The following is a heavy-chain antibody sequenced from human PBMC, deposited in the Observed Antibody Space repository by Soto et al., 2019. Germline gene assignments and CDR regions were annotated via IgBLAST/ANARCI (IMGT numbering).Heavy chain of an antibody. Sequence: QVQLVQSGAEVKKPGASVKVSCKASGYTFTSYGISWVRQAPGQGLEWMGWISAYNGNTNYAQKLQGRVTMTTDTSTSTAYMELRNLRYDDTAVYYCARDSHYYGSGSYYYGMDVWGQGTTVTVSS. CDR1: GYTFTSYG. CDR3: ARDSHYYGSGSYYYGMDV. D-gene: IGHD3-10*01. V-gene: IGHV1-18*01. J-gene: IGHJ6*02. CDR2: ISAYNGNT.